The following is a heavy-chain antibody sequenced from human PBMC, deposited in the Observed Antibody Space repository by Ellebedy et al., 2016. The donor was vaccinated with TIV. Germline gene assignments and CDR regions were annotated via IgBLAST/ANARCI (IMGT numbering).Heavy chain of an antibody. CDR2: ISSSGSTI. Sequence: PGGSLRLSCAASGFTFSDYSMNWIRQTPGKGLEWVSYISSSGSTIYYADSVKGRFTISRDNAKNSLYLQMNSLRAEDTAVYYCAREGDTAMVRGMDVWGQGTTVTVSS. J-gene: IGHJ6*02. CDR1: GFTFSDYS. D-gene: IGHD5-18*01. V-gene: IGHV3-11*01. CDR3: AREGDTAMVRGMDV.